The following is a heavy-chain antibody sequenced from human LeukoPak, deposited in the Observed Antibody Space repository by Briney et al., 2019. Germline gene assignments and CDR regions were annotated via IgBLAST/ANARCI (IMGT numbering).Heavy chain of an antibody. Sequence: ASGPALVKPTQTLTLTCTLSGFSISTSNMCVNWIRHPPGKALEWLARIDWDGDTWYSTSLKTRLAISKDTSKIQVVLRMTNMDPVDTATYYCARTNTDVDRVFDYWGQGTLVTVSS. CDR1: GFSISTSNMC. CDR2: IDWDGDT. D-gene: IGHD5-18*01. CDR3: ARTNTDVDRVFDY. J-gene: IGHJ4*02. V-gene: IGHV2-70*11.